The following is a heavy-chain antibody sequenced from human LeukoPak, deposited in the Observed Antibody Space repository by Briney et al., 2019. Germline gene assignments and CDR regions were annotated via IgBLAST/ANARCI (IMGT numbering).Heavy chain of an antibody. CDR2: IYSAGNT. J-gene: IGHJ4*02. Sequence: GSLRLSCAASGFTVNSDFMSWVRQAPGKGLEWISVIYSAGNTYYADSVKDRFTISRDNSKNTVYLQMNSLRAEDTAVYYCARDVNYDHHYWGQGTLVTVSS. CDR3: ARDVNYDHHY. CDR1: GFTVNSDF. V-gene: IGHV3-66*01. D-gene: IGHD1-7*01.